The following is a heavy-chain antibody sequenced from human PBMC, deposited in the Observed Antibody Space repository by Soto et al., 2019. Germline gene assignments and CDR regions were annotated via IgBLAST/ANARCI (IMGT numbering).Heavy chain of an antibody. CDR3: ATYSYGYKGYYYGMDV. J-gene: IGHJ6*02. Sequence: ASVKVSCKASGYTFTSYGINWVRQANGQGLEWMGWMNPNSGNTGYAQKFQGRVTMTRNTPISTAYMELSSLRSEDTAVYYCATYSYGYKGYYYGMDVWGQGTTVTVSS. CDR2: MNPNSGNT. V-gene: IGHV1-8*02. D-gene: IGHD5-18*01. CDR1: GYTFTSYG.